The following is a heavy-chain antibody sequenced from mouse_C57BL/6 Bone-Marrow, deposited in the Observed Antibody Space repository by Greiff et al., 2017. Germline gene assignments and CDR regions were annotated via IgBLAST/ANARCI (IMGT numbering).Heavy chain of an antibody. CDR1: EYEFPSHD. D-gene: IGHD1-1*01. Sequence: VMLVESGGGLVQPGESLKLSCESNEYEFPSHDMSWVRKTPEKRLELVAAINSDGGSTYYPDTMERRFIISRDNTKKTLYLQMSSLRSEDTALYYCARHRTTVVATDWYFDVWGTGTTVTVSS. CDR2: INSDGGST. J-gene: IGHJ1*03. CDR3: ARHRTTVVATDWYFDV. V-gene: IGHV5-2*01.